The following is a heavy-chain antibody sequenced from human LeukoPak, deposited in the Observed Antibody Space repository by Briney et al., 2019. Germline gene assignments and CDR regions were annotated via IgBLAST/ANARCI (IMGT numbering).Heavy chain of an antibody. CDR1: GGSINSHY. V-gene: IGHV4-59*11. D-gene: IGHD6-6*01. Sequence: SETLSLTCTVSGGSINSHYWSWIRQPPGKGLEWIGYIYYSGSTNYNPSLKSRVTISVDTSRNQFSLKLSSVTAADTAVYYCARSLYSSPWYYYYYYMDVWGKGTTVTVSS. CDR2: IYYSGST. J-gene: IGHJ6*03. CDR3: ARSLYSSPWYYYYYYMDV.